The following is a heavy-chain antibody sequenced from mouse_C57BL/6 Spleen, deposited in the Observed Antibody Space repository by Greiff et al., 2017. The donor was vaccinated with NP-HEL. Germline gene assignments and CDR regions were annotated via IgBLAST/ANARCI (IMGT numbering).Heavy chain of an antibody. CDR2: IHPNSGST. J-gene: IGHJ3*01. V-gene: IGHV1-64*01. CDR3: ATWFAY. Sequence: VQLQQPGAELVKPGASVTLSCKASGYTFTSYWMHWVKQRPGQGLEWIGMIHPNSGSTNYNEKFKSKATLTVDKSSSTAYMQLSSLTSEDSAVYYCATWFAYWGQGTLVTVSA. CDR1: GYTFTSYW.